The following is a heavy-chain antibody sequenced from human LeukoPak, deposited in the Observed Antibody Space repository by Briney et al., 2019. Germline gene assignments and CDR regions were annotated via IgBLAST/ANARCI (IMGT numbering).Heavy chain of an antibody. CDR2: IDYSGST. CDR3: ARVAGWLQFFDY. J-gene: IGHJ4*02. D-gene: IGHD5-24*01. Sequence: SETLSLTCTVSGGSISSYYWSWIRQPPGKGLEWIGYIDYSGSTNYNPSLKSRVTISVDTSKNQFSLKLTSVTAADTAVYYCARVAGWLQFFDYWGQGTLVTVSS. CDR1: GGSISSYY. V-gene: IGHV4-59*12.